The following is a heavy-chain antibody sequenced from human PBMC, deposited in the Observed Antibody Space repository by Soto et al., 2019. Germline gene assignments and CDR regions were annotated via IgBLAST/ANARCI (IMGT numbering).Heavy chain of an antibody. V-gene: IGHV3-33*01. J-gene: IGHJ4*02. Sequence: QVQLVESGGGVVQPGRSLRLSCAASGFTFSSFGMHWVRQAPGKGLEWLALIWYDGSKTYYADSVKGRFTISRDNSKNMMYQQMNRLRVEDTAVYYCARGCRNGWGDYWGQGTLVTVS. CDR2: IWYDGSKT. CDR3: ARGCRNGWGDY. CDR1: GFTFSSFG. D-gene: IGHD6-19*01.